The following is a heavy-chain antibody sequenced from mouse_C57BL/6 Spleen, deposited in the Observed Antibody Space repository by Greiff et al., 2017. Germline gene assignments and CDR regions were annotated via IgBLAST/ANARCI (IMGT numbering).Heavy chain of an antibody. V-gene: IGHV1-54*01. J-gene: IGHJ2*01. CDR2: INPGSGGT. CDR3: AREVYDYDEEGGFDY. D-gene: IGHD2-4*01. CDR1: GYAFTNYL. Sequence: VQLQDSGAELVRPGTSVKVSCKASGYAFTNYLLEWVKQRPGQGLEWIGVINPGSGGTNYTEKFKGKATLTADKSSSTAYMQLSSLTSEDSAVYFCAREVYDYDEEGGFDYWGQGTTLTVSS.